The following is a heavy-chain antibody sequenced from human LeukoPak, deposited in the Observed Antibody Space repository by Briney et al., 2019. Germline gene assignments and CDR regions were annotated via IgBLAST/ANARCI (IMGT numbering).Heavy chain of an antibody. D-gene: IGHD1-14*01. Sequence: GGSLRLSCAASGSTFISYIIRWVRQAPGKGLEWVALISKNGTRDYYATSVRGRFTISRDNSKNTVYLHMNILRPEDTARYYAVKDAGTIREVGNAQFDYWGQGTLVTVSS. CDR3: VKDAGTIREVGNAQFDY. CDR2: ISKNGTRD. J-gene: IGHJ4*02. CDR1: GSTFISYI. V-gene: IGHV3-30*18.